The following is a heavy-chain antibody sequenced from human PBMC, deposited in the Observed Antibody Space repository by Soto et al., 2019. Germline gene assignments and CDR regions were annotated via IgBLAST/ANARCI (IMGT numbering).Heavy chain of an antibody. Sequence: QVQLQESGPGLVKPSETLSFTCTVSGGSVSSGSYYWSWIRQSPGKGLEWIGYIYYTGSTSYNPSLQSRATTSVYTATHQFALRLRYVTSADTAVYYGARDARPMLLAHDQYGVDVWGQGTTVTVSS. CDR1: GGSVSSGSYY. CDR3: ARDARPMLLAHDQYGVDV. J-gene: IGHJ6*02. D-gene: IGHD2-15*01. V-gene: IGHV4-61*01. CDR2: IYYTGST.